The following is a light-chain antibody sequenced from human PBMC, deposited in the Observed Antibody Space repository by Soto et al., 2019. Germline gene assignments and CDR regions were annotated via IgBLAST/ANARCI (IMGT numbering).Light chain of an antibody. CDR1: SSDVGGYNY. V-gene: IGLV2-14*01. Sequence: QSALTQPASVSGSPGQSITISCTGTSSDVGGYNYVSWYQQHPGKAPKLMIYDVSNRPSGVSNRFSGSKSGNTASLTISGLQAEDEADYYCSSYTSSSTALHVFGTGTKVTVL. J-gene: IGLJ1*01. CDR3: SSYTSSSTALHV. CDR2: DVS.